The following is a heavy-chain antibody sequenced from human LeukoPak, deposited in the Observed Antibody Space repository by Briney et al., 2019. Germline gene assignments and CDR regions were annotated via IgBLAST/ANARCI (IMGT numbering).Heavy chain of an antibody. V-gene: IGHV3-48*01. Sequence: GGSLRLSCAASGFTFSSYSMNWVRQAPGKGMEWVSYISSGSSTIYYADSVKGPFTISRDNAKNSLYLQMNSLRAEDTAVYYCARALGSSGNYWSYYYYMDVWGKGTTVTVSS. CDR3: ARALGSSGNYWSYYYYMDV. J-gene: IGHJ6*03. CDR1: GFTFSSYS. CDR2: ISSGSSTI. D-gene: IGHD3-22*01.